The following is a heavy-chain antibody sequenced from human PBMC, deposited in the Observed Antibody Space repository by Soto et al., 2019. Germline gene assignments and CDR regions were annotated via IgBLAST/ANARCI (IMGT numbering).Heavy chain of an antibody. CDR2: INWNDDE. CDR1: GFSLNTRAVG. Sequence: QITLKESGPTLVKPTQTLTLTCTFSGFSLNTRAVGVGWIRQPPGKALEWLALINWNDDERYIPSLKDRLTITKDTSRNHVVLTMTNVDPVDTATYYCAHRHDLGGFDIWGQGTTVTVSS. D-gene: IGHD2-15*01. CDR3: AHRHDLGGFDI. J-gene: IGHJ3*02. V-gene: IGHV2-5*01.